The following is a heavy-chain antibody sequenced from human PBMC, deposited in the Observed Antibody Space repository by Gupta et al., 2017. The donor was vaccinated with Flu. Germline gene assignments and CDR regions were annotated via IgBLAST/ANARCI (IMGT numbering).Heavy chain of an antibody. J-gene: IGHJ4*02. V-gene: IGHV1-18*01. Sequence: QVPLVQSATEVKKPGASVKVSCQASGYTFSDYPIRWVRQAPGQGLEWMGWISTYNGDTSNARKLQGRVTMTTDTSGSTVYMELRGLRADDTAVYYCARMPYGTNSFDYWGQGTLVSVS. CDR1: GYTFSDYP. CDR2: ISTYNGDT. CDR3: ARMPYGTNSFDY. D-gene: IGHD4-17*01.